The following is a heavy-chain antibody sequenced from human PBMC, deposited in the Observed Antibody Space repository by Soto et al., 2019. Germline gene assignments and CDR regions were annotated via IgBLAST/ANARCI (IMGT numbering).Heavy chain of an antibody. V-gene: IGHV3-23*01. D-gene: IGHD6-19*01. Sequence: EVQLLESGGGLVQPGGSLRLSCVASGFNLGSHDMNWVRQSPGKGLEYVSNINYAGHSTSYADAVKGRFTISRDNSRNTVYLQMNHLRGEDTAVYYCAKGRGSGWAWYFDNWGQGTLVTVSS. CDR2: INYAGHST. J-gene: IGHJ4*02. CDR3: AKGRGSGWAWYFDN. CDR1: GFNLGSHD.